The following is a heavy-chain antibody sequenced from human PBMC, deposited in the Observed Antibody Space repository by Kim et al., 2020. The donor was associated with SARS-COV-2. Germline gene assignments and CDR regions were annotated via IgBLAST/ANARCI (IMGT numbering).Heavy chain of an antibody. Sequence: SQYDANSVKGRFTISRDNAKNALYLQMNSLRAEDTAVYYCARDLDYYGMDVWSQGTTVTVSS. J-gene: IGHJ6*02. CDR2: SQ. V-gene: IGHV3-66*01. CDR3: ARDLDYYGMDV.